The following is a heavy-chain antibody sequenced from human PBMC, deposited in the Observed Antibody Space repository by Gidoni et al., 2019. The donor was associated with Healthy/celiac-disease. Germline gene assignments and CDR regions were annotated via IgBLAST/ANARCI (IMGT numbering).Heavy chain of an antibody. CDR1: GFTFSSYA. CDR3: AKDTTRPRIAAAGTG. CDR2: ISGSGGST. J-gene: IGHJ4*02. V-gene: IGHV3-23*01. Sequence: EVQLLESGGGLVQPGGSLRLSCAASGFTFSSYAMSWVRQAPGKGLEGVSAISGSGGSTYYADSVKGLFTIYRDNSKNTLYLQMNSLRAEDTAVYYCAKDTTRPRIAAAGTGWGQGTLVTVSS. D-gene: IGHD6-13*01.